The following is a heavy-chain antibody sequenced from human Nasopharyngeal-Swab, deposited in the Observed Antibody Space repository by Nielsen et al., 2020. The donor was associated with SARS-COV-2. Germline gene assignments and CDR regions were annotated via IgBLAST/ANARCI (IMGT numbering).Heavy chain of an antibody. CDR1: GGSISSSNW. Sequence: SETLSLTCAVSGGSISSSNWWSWVRQPPGKGLEWIGEIYRSGSTNYNPSLKSRVTISVDKSKNQFSLKLSSVTAADTAVYYCARDLFSEPIIDEELWGQGTLVTVSS. V-gene: IGHV4-4*02. D-gene: IGHD1-26*01. CDR3: ARDLFSEPIIDEEL. J-gene: IGHJ4*02. CDR2: IYRSGST.